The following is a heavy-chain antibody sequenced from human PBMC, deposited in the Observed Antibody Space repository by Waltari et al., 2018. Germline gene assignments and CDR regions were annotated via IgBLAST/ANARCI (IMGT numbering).Heavy chain of an antibody. CDR2: INPSGGST. J-gene: IGHJ3*02. Sequence: QVQLVQSGAEVKKPGASVKVSWTACGYTFTSFGMHWVRQASGRELEWMGIINPSGGSTSYAQKFQGRVTMTRDTSTSTVYMELSSLRSEDTAVYYCARDRGALLWFREPNDAFDIWGQGTMVTVSS. CDR1: GYTFTSFG. D-gene: IGHD3-10*01. V-gene: IGHV1-46*01. CDR3: ARDRGALLWFREPNDAFDI.